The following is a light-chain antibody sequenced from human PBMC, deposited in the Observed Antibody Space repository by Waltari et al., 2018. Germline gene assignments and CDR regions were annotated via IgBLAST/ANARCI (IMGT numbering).Light chain of an antibody. CDR1: RSVSSSY. CDR3: QQYRT. V-gene: IGKV3-20*01. Sequence: EIVLTQSPGTLSLSPGERATLSCRASRSVSSSYLAWYQQKPGQAPRLLIYGASSRATGIPDRFSGSGSGTDFTLTISRLEPEDFAVYYCQQYRTFGGGTKVEIK. CDR2: GAS. J-gene: IGKJ4*01.